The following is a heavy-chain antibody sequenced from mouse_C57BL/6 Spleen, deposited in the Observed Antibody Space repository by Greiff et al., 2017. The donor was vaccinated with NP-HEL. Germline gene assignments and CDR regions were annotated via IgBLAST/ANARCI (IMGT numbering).Heavy chain of an antibody. CDR2: ISSGSSTT. Sequence: EVQRVESGGGLVKPGGSLKLSCAASGFTFSDYGMPWVRQAPEKGLEWVAYISSGSSTTSYAATVKGRFTISRDNAKNTLFLQMTSLRSEEAAVYYCARNYYGSSFDYWGQGTTLTVSS. D-gene: IGHD1-1*01. J-gene: IGHJ2*01. CDR3: ARNYYGSSFDY. CDR1: GFTFSDYG. V-gene: IGHV5-17*01.